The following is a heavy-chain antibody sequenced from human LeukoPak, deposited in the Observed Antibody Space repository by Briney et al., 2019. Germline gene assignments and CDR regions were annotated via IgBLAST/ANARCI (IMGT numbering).Heavy chain of an antibody. J-gene: IGHJ4*02. Sequence: ASVKVSCKPSGYTFTGYYIHWVRQAPGQGREWLGWINPSSFGASFSQKFQGRISMTWDTSTSTAHMELNSLTSDDAAVFYCARQLGNYYRAFDYWGQGTLVTVSS. CDR3: ARQLGNYYRAFDY. CDR1: GYTFTGYY. CDR2: INPSSFGA. D-gene: IGHD1-26*01. V-gene: IGHV1-2*02.